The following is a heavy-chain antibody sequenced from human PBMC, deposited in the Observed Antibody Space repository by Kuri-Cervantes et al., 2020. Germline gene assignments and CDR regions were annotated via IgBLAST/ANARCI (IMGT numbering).Heavy chain of an antibody. Sequence: ETLSLTCAASGFTFSSYSMNWVRQAPGKGLEWVSYISSSSSTIYYADSVKGRFTISRDNAKNSLYLQMNSLKAEDTAVYYCARDRRAATTVPAYHSYYYMDVWGKGTTVTVSS. J-gene: IGHJ6*03. CDR2: ISSSSSTI. CDR3: ARDRRAATTVPAYHSYYYMDV. CDR1: GFTFSSYS. D-gene: IGHD4-17*01. V-gene: IGHV3-48*01.